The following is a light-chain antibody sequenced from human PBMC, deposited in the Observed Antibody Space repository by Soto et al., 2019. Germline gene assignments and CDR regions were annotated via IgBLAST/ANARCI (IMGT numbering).Light chain of an antibody. J-gene: IGKJ2*01. CDR1: QSVSSSY. CDR3: QQYEKPLYT. CDR2: GAS. Sequence: EIVLTQSPGTLSLSPGERATLSCRASQSVSSSYLAWYQQKPGQAPRLLIYGASSRATGIPDRFSGSGSGTDFTLTISRLEPEDFAVYYCQQYEKPLYTFGQGTKLEIK. V-gene: IGKV3-20*01.